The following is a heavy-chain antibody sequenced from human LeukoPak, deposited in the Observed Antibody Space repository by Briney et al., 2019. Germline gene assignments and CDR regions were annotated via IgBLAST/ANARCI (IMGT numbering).Heavy chain of an antibody. V-gene: IGHV4-34*01. CDR1: GGSFSGYY. CDR2: INHSGST. D-gene: IGHD6-19*01. J-gene: IGHJ4*02. Sequence: PSETLSLTCAVYGGSFSGYYWSWIRQPPGKGLEWIGEINHSGSTNYNPSLKSRVTISVDTSKNQFSLKLSSVTAADTAVYYCARSKYSSGCFDYWGQGTLVTVSS. CDR3: ARSKYSSGCFDY.